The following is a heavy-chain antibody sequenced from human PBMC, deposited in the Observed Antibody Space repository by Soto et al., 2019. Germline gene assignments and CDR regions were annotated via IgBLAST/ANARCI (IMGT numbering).Heavy chain of an antibody. J-gene: IGHJ6*02. CDR3: ASRSAVVPAAIGYYGMDV. CDR2: IIPIFGTA. V-gene: IGHV1-69*01. CDR1: GGTFSSYA. D-gene: IGHD2-2*01. Sequence: QVQLVQSGAEVKKPGSSVKVSCKASGGTFSSYAISWVRQAPGQGLEWMGGIIPIFGTANYAQKFQGRVTITADESTSTAYMELSSLRSEDTAVYYCASRSAVVPAAIGYYGMDVWGQGTTVTVSS.